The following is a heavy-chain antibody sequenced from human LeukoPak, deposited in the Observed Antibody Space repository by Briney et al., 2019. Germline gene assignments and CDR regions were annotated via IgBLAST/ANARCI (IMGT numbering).Heavy chain of an antibody. CDR3: AKGATLGHFEY. J-gene: IGHJ4*02. D-gene: IGHD1-26*01. V-gene: IGHV4-38-2*02. CDR2: IYHSGST. Sequence: SETLSLTCTVSGYSISSGYYWGWIRQPPGKGLEWIGSIYHSGSTYYNPSLKSRVTISVDTSKNQFSLKLSSVTAADTAVYYCAKGATLGHFEYWGQRTLDTVSS. CDR1: GYSISSGYY.